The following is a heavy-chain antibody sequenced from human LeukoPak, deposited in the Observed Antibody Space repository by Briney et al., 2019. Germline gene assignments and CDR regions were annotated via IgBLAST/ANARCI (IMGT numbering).Heavy chain of an antibody. CDR2: ISAYNGNT. CDR3: ARDRIQLWLMNSWFDP. J-gene: IGHJ5*02. CDR1: GYTFTSYG. V-gene: IGHV1-18*01. D-gene: IGHD5-18*01. Sequence: ASVKVSCKASGYTFTSYGISWVRQAAGQGREGMGWISAYNGNTNYAQKLQGRVTMTTDTSTSTASMELRSLRPDATAVYYYARDRIQLWLMNSWFDPWGQGTLVTVSS.